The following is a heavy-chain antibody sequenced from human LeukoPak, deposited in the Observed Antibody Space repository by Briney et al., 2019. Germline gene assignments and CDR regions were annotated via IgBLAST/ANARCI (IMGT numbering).Heavy chain of an antibody. CDR3: ARSGRYTFDY. CDR2: TYYRSKWRD. CDR1: GDSVSSNSAV. V-gene: IGHV6-1*01. J-gene: IGHJ4*02. D-gene: IGHD1-26*01. Sequence: SQTLSLTCDISGDSVSSNSAVWNWIRQSPSRGLEWLGKTYYRSKWRDDSAVSARGRVTITPDTSKNQFSLQLSSVTPEDTAVYYCARSGRYTFDYWGQGILVTVSS.